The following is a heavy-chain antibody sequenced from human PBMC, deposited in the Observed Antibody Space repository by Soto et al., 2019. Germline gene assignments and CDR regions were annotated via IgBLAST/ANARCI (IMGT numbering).Heavy chain of an antibody. CDR1: GGTFSSYT. V-gene: IGHV1-69*02. D-gene: IGHD4-17*01. CDR2: IIPILGIA. Sequence: QVQLVQSGAEVKKPGSSVKVSCKASGGTFSSYTISWVRQAPGQGLEWMGRIIPILGIANYAQKFQGRVTITADKSTSTAYMELSSLRSEDTAVYYCASDTPVTTRRFDYWGQGTLVTVSS. J-gene: IGHJ4*02. CDR3: ASDTPVTTRRFDY.